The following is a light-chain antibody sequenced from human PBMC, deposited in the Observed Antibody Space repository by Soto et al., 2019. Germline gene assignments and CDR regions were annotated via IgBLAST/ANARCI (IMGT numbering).Light chain of an antibody. CDR2: RDN. CDR1: SSNIGSST. V-gene: IGLV1-44*01. Sequence: QSVLTQSPSASGTPGQTVTISCSGSSSNIGSSTVNWYQHVPGTAPKLLIYRDNERLSGFPDRISASKSGTSASLVISGLQSEDEPDYYCASWDVSLDGVVFGRGTKLTVL. J-gene: IGLJ2*01. CDR3: ASWDVSLDGVV.